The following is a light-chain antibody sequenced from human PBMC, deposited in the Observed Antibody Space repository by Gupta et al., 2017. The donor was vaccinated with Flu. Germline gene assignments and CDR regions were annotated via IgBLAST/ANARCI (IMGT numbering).Light chain of an antibody. J-gene: IGLJ1*01. CDR3: FSYTTRITPSV. CDR1: SSDIGFYNY. V-gene: IGLV2-14*01. Sequence: ITISCTGTSSDIGFYNYVSWYQQPPGTAPKFIMYEVSNRPSGVSHRFSGSKSGNSASLTISGLQAEDEADYSCFSYTTRITPSVFGTGTKVTVL. CDR2: EVS.